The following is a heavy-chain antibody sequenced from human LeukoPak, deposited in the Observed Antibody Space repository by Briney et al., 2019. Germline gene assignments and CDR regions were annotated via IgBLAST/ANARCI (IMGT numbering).Heavy chain of an antibody. V-gene: IGHV3-30*04. CDR3: ANAPTPYCSSISCYLFDY. J-gene: IGHJ4*02. D-gene: IGHD2-2*01. CDR1: GFTFSSYA. CDR2: ISYDGSNK. Sequence: GGSLRLSCAASGFTFSSYAMHWVRQAPGKGLEWVAVISYDGSNKYYADSVKGRFTISRDNSKNTLYLQMNSLRAEDTAVYYCANAPTPYCSSISCYLFDYWGQGTLVTVSS.